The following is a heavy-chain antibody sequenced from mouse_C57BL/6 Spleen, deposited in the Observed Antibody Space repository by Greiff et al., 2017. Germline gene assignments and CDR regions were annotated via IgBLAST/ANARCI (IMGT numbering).Heavy chain of an antibody. CDR3: TSGSSGYPPFAY. V-gene: IGHV5-9-1*02. Sequence: EVKLVESGEGLVKPGGSLKLSCAASGFTFSSYAMSWVRQTPEKRLEWVAYISSGGDYIYYADTVKGRFTISRDNARNTLYLQMSSLKSEDTAMYYCTSGSSGYPPFAYWGQGTLVTVSA. CDR2: ISSGGDYI. D-gene: IGHD3-2*02. J-gene: IGHJ3*01. CDR1: GFTFSSYA.